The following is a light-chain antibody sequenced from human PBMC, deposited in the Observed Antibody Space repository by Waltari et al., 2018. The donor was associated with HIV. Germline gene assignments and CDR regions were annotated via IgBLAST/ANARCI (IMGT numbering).Light chain of an antibody. CDR3: QVWDSSSDHYV. CDR1: NIGSKS. Sequence: SYVLTQPPSVSVAPGQTARITCGGNNIGSKSVHWYQQKPGQAPVLVVYDDSDRPSGFPGGFSGSNYGNTATLTSSGVEAGDEADYYCQVWDSSSDHYVFGTGTKVTVL. V-gene: IGLV3-21*02. CDR2: DDS. J-gene: IGLJ1*01.